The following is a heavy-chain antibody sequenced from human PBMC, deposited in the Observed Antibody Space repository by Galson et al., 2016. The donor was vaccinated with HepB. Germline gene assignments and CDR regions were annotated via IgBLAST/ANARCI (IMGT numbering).Heavy chain of an antibody. J-gene: IGHJ6*02. V-gene: IGHV4-39*07. CDR2: IYYSGST. Sequence: SETLSLTCTVSGGSISSSSYYWGWIRQPPGKGLEWIGSIYYSGSTYYNPSLKSRVTISVDTSKNQFSLKLSSVTAADTAVYYCARDRLPYYDSSGYHQPLYYYGMDVWGQGTTVTVSS. CDR3: ARDRLPYYDSSGYHQPLYYYGMDV. CDR1: GGSISSSSYY. D-gene: IGHD3-22*01.